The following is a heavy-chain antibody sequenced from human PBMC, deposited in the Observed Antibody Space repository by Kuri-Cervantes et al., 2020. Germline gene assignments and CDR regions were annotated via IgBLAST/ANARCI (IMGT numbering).Heavy chain of an antibody. CDR1: GDSVSNNNAA. J-gene: IGHJ4*02. CDR2: TYYRSKWYN. Sequence: SETLSLTCAISGDSVSNNNAAWHWIRLSPSRGLEWLGRTYYRSKWYNDYAVSVKSRITINPDTSKNQFSLQLNSVTPEDTAVYYCARERIVGAVRYFDYWGQGTLVTVSS. CDR3: ARERIVGAVRYFDY. V-gene: IGHV6-1*01. D-gene: IGHD1-26*01.